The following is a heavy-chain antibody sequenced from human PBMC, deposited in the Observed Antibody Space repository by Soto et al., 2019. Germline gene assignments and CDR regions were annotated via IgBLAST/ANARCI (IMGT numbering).Heavy chain of an antibody. V-gene: IGHV1-69*02. J-gene: IGHJ6*02. D-gene: IGHD3-10*01. Sequence: QVRLVQSGAEVKKPGSSVKVSCKASGGTFSSYTISWVRQAPGQGLELMGRIIPILGIAKYAQKFQGRVTITADKSTSTAYMELSSLRSEDTAVYYCASLLSSGYYYGMDVWGQGPTVTVSS. CDR2: IIPILGIA. CDR1: GGTFSSYT. CDR3: ASLLSSGYYYGMDV.